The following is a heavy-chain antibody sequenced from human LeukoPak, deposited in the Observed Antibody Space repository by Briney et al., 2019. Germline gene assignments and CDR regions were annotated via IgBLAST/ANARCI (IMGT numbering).Heavy chain of an antibody. J-gene: IGHJ4*02. Sequence: GGSLRLSCTASGFTFSSYSMNWVRQAPGKGLEWLSYISWGSNVIYYADSVKGRFTTSRDDAKNSLFLQMNSLTDEDTAVYYCARDPGYSYALDYWGRGTLVTVSS. V-gene: IGHV3-48*02. D-gene: IGHD5-18*01. CDR2: ISWGSNVI. CDR3: ARDPGYSYALDY. CDR1: GFTFSSYS.